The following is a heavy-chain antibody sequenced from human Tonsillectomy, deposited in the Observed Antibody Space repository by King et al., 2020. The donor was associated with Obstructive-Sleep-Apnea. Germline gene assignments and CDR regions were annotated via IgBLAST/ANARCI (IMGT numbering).Heavy chain of an antibody. CDR3: ARLMVRGVIRYNWFDP. CDR2: IYPGDSDT. D-gene: IGHD3-10*01. J-gene: IGHJ5*02. CDR1: GYSFASYW. V-gene: IGHV5-51*01. Sequence: QLVQSGAEVKKPGESLKISCKGSGYSFASYWIGWVRQMPGKGLEWMGIIYPGDSDTRYSPSFQGQVTISADKSISTAYLQWSSLKASDTAMYYCARLMVRGVIRYNWFDPWGQGTLVTVSS.